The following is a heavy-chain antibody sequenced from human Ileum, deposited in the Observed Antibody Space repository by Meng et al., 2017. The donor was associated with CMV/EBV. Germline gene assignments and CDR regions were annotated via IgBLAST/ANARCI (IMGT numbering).Heavy chain of an antibody. D-gene: IGHD3-16*01. CDR2: IFHSGAS. CDR3: ADPPAGL. V-gene: IGHV4-4*02. J-gene: IGHJ4*02. Sequence: QMQLQESGPVLVRPSGTLSLTCVVSGGSLIGTNWWNWVRQPPGGGLEWIGEIFHSGASNYKPSLKSRATISIDNSKNQFSLRLTSVTVADTAVYFCADPPAGLWGQGVLVTVSS. CDR1: GGSLIGTNW.